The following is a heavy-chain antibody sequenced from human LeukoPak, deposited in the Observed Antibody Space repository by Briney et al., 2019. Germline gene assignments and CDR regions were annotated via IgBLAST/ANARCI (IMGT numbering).Heavy chain of an antibody. Sequence: PGGSLRLSCAASGFTFSTYSINWVRQAPGKGLEWLSAISGSGDSPDYADSVKGRFTISRDNSKNTLYLQMKSLRAEDTAIYYCAKDALPGIAAAGTVYWGQGTLVTVSS. J-gene: IGHJ4*02. CDR3: AKDALPGIAAAGTVY. V-gene: IGHV3-23*01. CDR1: GFTFSTYS. CDR2: ISGSGDSP. D-gene: IGHD6-13*01.